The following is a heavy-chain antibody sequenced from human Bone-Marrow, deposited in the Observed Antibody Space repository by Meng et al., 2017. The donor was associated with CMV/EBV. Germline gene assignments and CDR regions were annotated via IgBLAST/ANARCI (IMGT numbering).Heavy chain of an antibody. CDR2: ISYDGSNK. D-gene: IGHD2-2*02. CDR1: AFIFSSYD. Sequence: GGSLRLSCAASAFIFSSYDMHWVRQAPGKGLEWVAVISYDGSNKYYADSVKGRFTISRDNSKNTLYLQMNSLRAEDTAVYYCARVGVPAAIGYYYGMDVWGQGTTVTVSS. V-gene: IGHV3-30-3*01. J-gene: IGHJ6*02. CDR3: ARVGVPAAIGYYYGMDV.